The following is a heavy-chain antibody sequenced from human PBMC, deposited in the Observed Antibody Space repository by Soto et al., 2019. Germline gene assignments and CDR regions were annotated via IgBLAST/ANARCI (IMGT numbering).Heavy chain of an antibody. CDR3: AKDIASMAARRVADYSTRWYHKS. CDR2: VSGSGSNT. J-gene: IGHJ5*02. CDR1: GFTFSSYA. D-gene: IGHD6-6*01. Sequence: EVQLLESGGGLVQPGGSLRLSCAASGFTFSSYAVSWVRQAPGMGLEWVSAVSGSGSNTYYADSVKGRFTISRDNSKNKLYLQLNSLRAEDTAVYYCAKDIASMAARRVADYSTRWYHKSWGQATLVTVSS. V-gene: IGHV3-23*01.